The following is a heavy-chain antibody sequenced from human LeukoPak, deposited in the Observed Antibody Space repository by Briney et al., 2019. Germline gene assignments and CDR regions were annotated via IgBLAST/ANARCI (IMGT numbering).Heavy chain of an antibody. J-gene: IGHJ4*02. D-gene: IGHD6-13*01. V-gene: IGHV3-48*01. CDR1: GFTFSSYS. Sequence: GGSLRLSCAASGFTFSSYSMNWVRQAPGKGLEWVSYISSSSSTIYYADSVKGRFTISRDNAKNSLYLQMNSLRAEDTAVYYCAKDGGLAAAGPSVYWGQGTLVTVSS. CDR2: ISSSSSTI. CDR3: AKDGGLAAAGPSVY.